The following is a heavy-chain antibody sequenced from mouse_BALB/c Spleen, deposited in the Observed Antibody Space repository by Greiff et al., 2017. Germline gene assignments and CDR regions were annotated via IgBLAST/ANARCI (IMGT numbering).Heavy chain of an antibody. CDR2: IWSGGST. CDR3: ARNSIYYGNYVDYFDY. CDR1: GFSLTSYG. Sequence: QVQLKESGPGLVQPSQSLSITCTVSGFSLTSYGVHWVRQSPGKGLEWLGVIWSGGSTDYNAAFISRLSISKDNSKSQVFFKMNSLQADDTAIYYWARNSIYYGNYVDYFDYWGQGTTLTVSS. J-gene: IGHJ2*01. V-gene: IGHV2-4-1*01. D-gene: IGHD2-1*01.